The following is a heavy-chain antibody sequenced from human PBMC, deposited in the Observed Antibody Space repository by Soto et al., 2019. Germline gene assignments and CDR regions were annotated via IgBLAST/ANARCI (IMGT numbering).Heavy chain of an antibody. Sequence: QVQLQESGPGLVKPSGTLSLTCAVSSGSITSSNWWSWVRQPPGKGLEWIGEVSHRGNTNYIPSLKSRVTISVDKSRNQFSLRLNSVTAADTAVYYCARNRYGGYDFDYWGQGTLVTVSS. D-gene: IGHD5-12*01. V-gene: IGHV4-4*02. CDR2: VSHRGNT. J-gene: IGHJ4*02. CDR3: ARNRYGGYDFDY. CDR1: SGSITSSNW.